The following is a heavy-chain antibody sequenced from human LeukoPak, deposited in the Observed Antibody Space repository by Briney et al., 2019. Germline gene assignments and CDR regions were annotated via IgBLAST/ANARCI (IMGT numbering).Heavy chain of an antibody. CDR2: ISGSGGST. J-gene: IGHJ4*02. CDR1: GFTFSSYA. Sequence: GGSLRLSCAASGFTFSSYAMSWVRQAPGKGLEWVSAISGSGGSTYYADSVKGRFTISRDNSKNTLYLQMNSLRAEDTAVYYCANWGEPHSTPLVSLDYWGQGTLVTVSS. CDR3: ANWGEPHSTPLVSLDY. D-gene: IGHD3-16*01. V-gene: IGHV3-23*01.